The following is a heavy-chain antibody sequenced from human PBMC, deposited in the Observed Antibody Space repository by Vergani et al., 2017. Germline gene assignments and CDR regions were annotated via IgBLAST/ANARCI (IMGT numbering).Heavy chain of an antibody. J-gene: IGHJ5*02. CDR3: AGDTHSWQRADR. V-gene: IGHV4-59*02. D-gene: IGHD6-13*01. CDR2: MSTTGGDTHA. Sequence: QVQLQESGPGLVKPSETLSLTCIFSGGSVTDYNFNCIRQAPGKGLEWIGSMSTTGGDTHASHNPSLKSRVSISVDTSKSQFSLRLTAVNAADSAIYYCAGDTHSWQRADRWGQGLLVSVSS. CDR1: GGSVTDYN.